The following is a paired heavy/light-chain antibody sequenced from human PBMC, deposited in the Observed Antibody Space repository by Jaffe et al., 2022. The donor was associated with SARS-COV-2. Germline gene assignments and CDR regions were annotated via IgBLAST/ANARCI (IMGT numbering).Heavy chain of an antibody. CDR2: FDPEDGET. V-gene: IGHV1-24*01. CDR3: ATPPSRPYYYDSSGRGGDAFDI. J-gene: IGHJ3*02. CDR1: GYTLTELS. D-gene: IGHD3-22*01. Sequence: QVQLVQSGAEVKKPGASVKVSCKVSGYTLTELSMHWVRQAPGKGLEWMGGFDPEDGETIYAQKFQGRVTMTEDTSTDTAYMELSSLRSEDTAVYYCATPPSRPYYYDSSGRGGDAFDIWGQGTMVTVSS.
Light chain of an antibody. V-gene: IGKV4-1*01. CDR3: QQYYSTLRT. CDR2: WAS. CDR1: QSVLYSSNNKNY. Sequence: DIVMTQSPDSLAVSLGERATINCKSSQSVLYSSNNKNYLAWYQQKPGQPPKLLIYWASTRESGVPDRFSGSGSGTDFTLTISSLQAEDVAVYYCQQYYSTLRTFGQGTKVEIK. J-gene: IGKJ1*01.